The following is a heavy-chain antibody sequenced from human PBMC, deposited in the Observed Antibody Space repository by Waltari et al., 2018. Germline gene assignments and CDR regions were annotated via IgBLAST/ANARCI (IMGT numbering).Heavy chain of an antibody. CDR1: GYIFSNYY. CDR2: INPSGGST. J-gene: IGHJ6*03. Sequence: RPGASVKVSCKASGYIFSNYYLHWVRQAPGQGLEWMGMINPSGGSTDYAQQFQGRVTMTTDTSTSTVYMEMRRLRSEDTAVYYCARDDYCSSTSCMGLGYYYHYMDVWGKGTSVTVSS. D-gene: IGHD2-2*01. CDR3: ARDDYCSSTSCMGLGYYYHYMDV. V-gene: IGHV1-46*03.